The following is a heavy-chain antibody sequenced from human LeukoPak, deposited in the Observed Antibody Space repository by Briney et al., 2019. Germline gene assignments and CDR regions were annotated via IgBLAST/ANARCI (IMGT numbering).Heavy chain of an antibody. V-gene: IGHV3-33*01. J-gene: IGHJ4*02. Sequence: GGSLRLPCAASGFTFSIYGMHWVRQAPGKGLEWVAIIWYDGSNEYYADSVKGRFTISRDNSKNTLYLQMNSLRAEDTAVYYCARGYSSSWYPFHWGQGTLVTVSS. CDR2: IWYDGSNE. CDR3: ARGYSSSWYPFH. D-gene: IGHD6-13*01. CDR1: GFTFSIYG.